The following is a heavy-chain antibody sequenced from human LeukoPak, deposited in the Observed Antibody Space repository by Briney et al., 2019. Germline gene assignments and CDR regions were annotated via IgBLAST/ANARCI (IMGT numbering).Heavy chain of an antibody. Sequence: KPSETLSLTCTVSGGSISSSSYYWGWIRQPPGKGLEWIGSIYYSGSTYYNPSLKSRVTISVDTSKNQFSLKLSSVTAADTAVYYCARAPLSRITVAVPSFDYWGQGTLVTVSS. CDR3: ARAPLSRITVAVPSFDY. D-gene: IGHD6-19*01. CDR1: GGSISSSSYY. J-gene: IGHJ4*02. CDR2: IYYSGST. V-gene: IGHV4-39*07.